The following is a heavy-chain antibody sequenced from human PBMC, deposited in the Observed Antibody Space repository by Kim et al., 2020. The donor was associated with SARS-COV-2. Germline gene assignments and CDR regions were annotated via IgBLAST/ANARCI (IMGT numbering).Heavy chain of an antibody. CDR3: AKGNYDESVCLSDYYNGMDV. CDR1: GLSFVESA. V-gene: IGHV3-30-3*01. D-gene: IGHD3-3*01. CDR2: ISYDGRNK. Sequence: GGSLRLSCAASGLSFVESAMNWVRQAPGKGLEWVAVISYDGRNKAYAATVKGRFSISRDNSKNTVSLQMNSLRVEDTAVYYCAKGNYDESVCLSDYYNGMDVWGHGTPVTVSS. J-gene: IGHJ6*02.